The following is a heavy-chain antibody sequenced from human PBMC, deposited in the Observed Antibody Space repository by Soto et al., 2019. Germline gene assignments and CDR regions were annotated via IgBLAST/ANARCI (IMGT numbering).Heavy chain of an antibody. CDR1: GGSINSGVYY. V-gene: IGHV4-31*03. CDR2: IYYSGST. CDR3: ARDRVTTQAFES. D-gene: IGHD4-17*01. J-gene: IGHJ4*02. Sequence: QVQLQESGPGLVKPSQTLSLTCTVSGGSINSGVYYWNWIGQHPGKGLEWIGYIYYSGSTYYNPSLKSRLTMSVDTSKNQFSLKLSSVTAADTAVYYCARDRVTTQAFESWGQGTLVTVSS.